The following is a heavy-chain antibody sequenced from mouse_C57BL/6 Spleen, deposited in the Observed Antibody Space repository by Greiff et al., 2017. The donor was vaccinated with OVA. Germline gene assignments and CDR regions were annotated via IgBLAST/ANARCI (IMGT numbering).Heavy chain of an antibody. J-gene: IGHJ2*01. CDR2: INPNNGGT. D-gene: IGHD1-1*01. Sequence: EVQLQQSGPELVKPGASVKIPCKASGYTFTDYNMDWVKQSHGKSLEWIGDINPNNGGTIYNQKFKGKATLTVDKSSSTAYMELRSLTSEDTAVDYCAREYYGSSYYFDYWGQGTTLTVSS. V-gene: IGHV1-18*01. CDR1: GYTFTDYN. CDR3: AREYYGSSYYFDY.